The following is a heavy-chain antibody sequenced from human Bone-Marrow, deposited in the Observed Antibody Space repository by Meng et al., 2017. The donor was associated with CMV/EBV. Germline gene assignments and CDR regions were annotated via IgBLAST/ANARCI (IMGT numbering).Heavy chain of an antibody. V-gene: IGHV4-30-4*08. CDR2: MYYSGST. J-gene: IGHJ6*02. D-gene: IGHD3-3*01. CDR1: GGFVSNSDYY. CDR3: ARGCSGNYTTYYYFGWDV. Sequence: LRLSCTVSGGFVSNSDYYWSWIRQPPGTGLEWIGYMYYSGSTSYNPSLKRRVAISVDTRKSQFSLRVSSVTAADTAVYYCARGCSGNYTTYYYFGWDVWGHGTTVTVSS.